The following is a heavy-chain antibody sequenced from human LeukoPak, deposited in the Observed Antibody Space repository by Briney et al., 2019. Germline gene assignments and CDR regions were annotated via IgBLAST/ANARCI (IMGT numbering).Heavy chain of an antibody. Sequence: SETLSLTCAVYGGSFSGYYWSWIRQPPGKGLEWIGEINHSGSTNYNPSLKSRVTISVDTSKYQFSLKLSSVTAADTAVYYCARRRITMVRGYDYWGQGTLVTVSS. CDR1: GGSFSGYY. D-gene: IGHD3-10*01. J-gene: IGHJ4*02. V-gene: IGHV4-34*01. CDR3: ARRRITMVRGYDY. CDR2: INHSGST.